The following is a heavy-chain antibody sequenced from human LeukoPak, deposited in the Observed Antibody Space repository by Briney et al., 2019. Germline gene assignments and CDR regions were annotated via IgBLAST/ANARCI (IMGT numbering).Heavy chain of an antibody. V-gene: IGHV1-8*01. CDR1: GYTFTSYD. D-gene: IGHD6-13*01. Sequence: GASVTVSCKASGYTFTSYDINWVRQATGQGLEWMGWMNPNSGNTGYPQKFQGRVTMTRNTSIRTAHMYLNSLRSEDTAVYYCAREYSSSWGYYYYYYMDVWGKGTTVTVSS. CDR2: MNPNSGNT. CDR3: AREYSSSWGYYYYYYMDV. J-gene: IGHJ6*03.